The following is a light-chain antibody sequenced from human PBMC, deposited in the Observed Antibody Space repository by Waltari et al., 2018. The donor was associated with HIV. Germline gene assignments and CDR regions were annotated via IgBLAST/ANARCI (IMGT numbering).Light chain of an antibody. J-gene: IGLJ3*02. V-gene: IGLV1-44*01. CDR3: STWDASLIGWV. CDR1: SSYIGSYI. CDR2: SNN. Sequence: QSVLTQPPSASGTPGQRVTISCSGSSSYIGSYIISWYQQLPGTDPKLLIYSNNHRPSGVPDRFSGSKSGTSASLAISGLQSEDEADYYCSTWDASLIGWVFGGGTKLTVL.